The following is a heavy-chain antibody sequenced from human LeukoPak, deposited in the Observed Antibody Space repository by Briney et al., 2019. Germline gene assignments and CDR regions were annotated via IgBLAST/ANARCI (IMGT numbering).Heavy chain of an antibody. Sequence: SETLSLTCAVSSGSISSDHWWSWVRQPPGKGLEWIGEIHHSGSTNYNPSLKSRVSISVDKFKNHFSLKLSSVTAADTAVYYCASKLTAVAGYFDYWGQGTLVTVSS. D-gene: IGHD6-19*01. CDR3: ASKLTAVAGYFDY. CDR1: SGSISSDHW. J-gene: IGHJ4*02. CDR2: IHHSGST. V-gene: IGHV4-4*02.